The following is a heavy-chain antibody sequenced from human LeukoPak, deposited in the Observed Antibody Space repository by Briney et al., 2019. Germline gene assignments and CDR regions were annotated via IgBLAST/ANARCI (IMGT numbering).Heavy chain of an antibody. CDR1: GFTISSDY. V-gene: IGHV3-53*01. J-gene: IGHJ4*02. D-gene: IGHD2-15*01. Sequence: PGGSLRLSCAASGFTISSDYMTWVRQAPGKGLEWVSVIYRGGSPFDADSAKGRFTLTRDDCKNTVYLQINNLRAEDTAVYYCARGRGSCSGGSCYDCWGQGSLVGDCS. CDR2: IYRGGSP. CDR3: ARGRGSCSGGSCYDC.